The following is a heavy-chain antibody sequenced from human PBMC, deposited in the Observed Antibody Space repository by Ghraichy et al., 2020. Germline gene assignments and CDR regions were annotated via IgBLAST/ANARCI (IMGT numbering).Heavy chain of an antibody. D-gene: IGHD2-15*01. Sequence: SVKVSCKASGGTFSSYAISWVRQAPGQGLEWMGRIIPILGIANYAQKFQGRVTITADKSTSTAYMELSSLRSEDTAVYYCARDGSCSGGSCYDISLAFGYWGQGTLVTVSS. CDR2: IIPILGIA. J-gene: IGHJ4*02. V-gene: IGHV1-69*04. CDR1: GGTFSSYA. CDR3: ARDGSCSGGSCYDISLAFGY.